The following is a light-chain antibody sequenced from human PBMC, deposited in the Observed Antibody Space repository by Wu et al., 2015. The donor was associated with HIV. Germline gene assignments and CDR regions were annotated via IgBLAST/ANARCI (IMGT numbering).Light chain of an antibody. V-gene: IGKV1-5*01. CDR1: QNINTW. J-gene: IGKJ2*01. CDR3: QQYYSTVAYT. Sequence: DIQMTQSPSTLSAFVGDRVTISCRASQNINTWLAWYQQKSGKAPKLLIYEASNLESGAPSRFSGSGSGTEFTLTITSLQPEDFATYYCQQYYSTVAYTFGQGTKLEIK. CDR2: EAS.